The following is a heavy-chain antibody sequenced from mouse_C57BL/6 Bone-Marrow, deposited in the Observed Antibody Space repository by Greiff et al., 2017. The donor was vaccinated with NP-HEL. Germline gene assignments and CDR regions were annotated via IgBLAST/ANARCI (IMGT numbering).Heavy chain of an antibody. V-gene: IGHV5-9-1*02. CDR3: TRERGLRRGFAY. CDR2: ISSGGDYI. J-gene: IGHJ3*01. Sequence: EVQVVESGEGLVKPGGSLKLSCAASGFTFSSYAMSWVRQTPEKRLEWVAYISSGGDYIYYADTVKGRFTISRDNARNTLYLQMSSLKSEDTAMYYCTRERGLRRGFAYWGQGTLVTVSA. CDR1: GFTFSSYA. D-gene: IGHD2-4*01.